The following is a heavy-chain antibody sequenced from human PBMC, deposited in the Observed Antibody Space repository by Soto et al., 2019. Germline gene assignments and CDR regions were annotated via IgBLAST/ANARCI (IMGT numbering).Heavy chain of an antibody. Sequence: SETLSLTXSVSGGSISSGGYYWTWIRQHPEKGLEWIGYIYYSGSTYYKPSLKSRVTISVDTSKNQFSLMLSSVTAADTAVYFCARRGPTAYYFDYWGLGTLVTVS. J-gene: IGHJ4*02. CDR3: ARRGPTAYYFDY. V-gene: IGHV4-31*02. CDR1: GGSISSGGYY. CDR2: IYYSGST. D-gene: IGHD2-21*01.